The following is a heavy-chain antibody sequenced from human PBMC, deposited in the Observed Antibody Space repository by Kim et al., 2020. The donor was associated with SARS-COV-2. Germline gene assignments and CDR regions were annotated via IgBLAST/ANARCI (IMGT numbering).Heavy chain of an antibody. Sequence: ADSVKGRFTIFRDNSKNTLYLEMNSLRDEDTAVYYCAKDRGDSSGPDCDYWGQGTLVTVSS. V-gene: IGHV3-23*01. D-gene: IGHD3-22*01. CDR3: AKDRGDSSGPDCDY. J-gene: IGHJ4*02.